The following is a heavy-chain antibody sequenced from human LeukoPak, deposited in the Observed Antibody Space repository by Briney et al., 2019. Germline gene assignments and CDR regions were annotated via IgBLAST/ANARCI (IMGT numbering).Heavy chain of an antibody. CDR1: GGSFSGYY. CDR3: ARGPYYGSGSYYNGRTRQYYFDY. CDR2: INHSGST. Sequence: PSETLSLTCAVYGGSFSGYYWSWIRQPPGKGLEWIGEINHSGSTNYNPSLKSRVTISVDTSKNQFSLKLSSVTAADTAVYYCARGPYYGSGSYYNGRTRQYYFDYWGQGTLVTVSS. V-gene: IGHV4-34*01. J-gene: IGHJ4*02. D-gene: IGHD3-10*01.